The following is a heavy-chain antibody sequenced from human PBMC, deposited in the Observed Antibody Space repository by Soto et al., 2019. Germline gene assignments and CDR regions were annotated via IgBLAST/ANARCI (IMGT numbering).Heavy chain of an antibody. V-gene: IGHV3-9*01. CDR3: AKVFMTIEGPLDY. Sequence: EVQLVESGGGLVQPGRSLRLSCAASGFTFDDYAMHWVRQPPGKGLEWVSGISWNSAIIGYADSVKGRFTISRDNAKNSLYLQMNSLRAEDTALYYGAKVFMTIEGPLDYWGQGTLVTVSS. D-gene: IGHD1-26*01. CDR2: ISWNSAII. CDR1: GFTFDDYA. J-gene: IGHJ4*02.